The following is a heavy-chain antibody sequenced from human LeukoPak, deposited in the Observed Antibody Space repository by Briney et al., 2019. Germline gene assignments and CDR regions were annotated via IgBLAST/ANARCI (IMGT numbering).Heavy chain of an antibody. V-gene: IGHV4-30-4*01. J-gene: IGHJ5*02. CDR2: IYYSGST. Sequence: SETLSLTCTVSGGSITIYHWSWIRQPPGKGLEWIGYIYYSGSTYYNPSLKSRVTISVDTFKNQFSLKLSSVTAADTAVYYCARGSVVTWGWFDPWGQGTLVTVSS. CDR1: GGSITIYH. D-gene: IGHD2-21*02. CDR3: ARGSVVTWGWFDP.